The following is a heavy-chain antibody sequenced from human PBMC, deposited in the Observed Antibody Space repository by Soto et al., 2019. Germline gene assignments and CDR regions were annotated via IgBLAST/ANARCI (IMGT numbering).Heavy chain of an antibody. Sequence: PGGSLRLSCVVSAEIFSGYGMHWVRQAPGKGLEWVSLINSDGSNINYADSVEGRFTISRDNAKNTLFLQMNSLRVEDTAVYYCARAGWYRFDYWGQGTLVTVSS. D-gene: IGHD6-19*01. V-gene: IGHV3-74*01. J-gene: IGHJ4*02. CDR1: AEIFSGYG. CDR3: ARAGWYRFDY. CDR2: INSDGSNI.